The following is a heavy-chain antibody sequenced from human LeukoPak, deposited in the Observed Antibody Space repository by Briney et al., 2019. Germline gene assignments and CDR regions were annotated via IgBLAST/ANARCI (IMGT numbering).Heavy chain of an antibody. J-gene: IGHJ4*02. D-gene: IGHD2-21*02. CDR2: ISYDGSNK. V-gene: IGHV3-30*04. CDR3: ARDPDPYCGGDCPIDY. CDR1: GFTFSSYA. Sequence: GGSLRLSCAASGFTFSSYAMHWVRQAPGKGLEGVAVISYDGSNKYYADSVKGRFTISRDNSKNTLYLQMNSLRAEDTAVYYCARDPDPYCGGDCPIDYWGQGTLVTVSS.